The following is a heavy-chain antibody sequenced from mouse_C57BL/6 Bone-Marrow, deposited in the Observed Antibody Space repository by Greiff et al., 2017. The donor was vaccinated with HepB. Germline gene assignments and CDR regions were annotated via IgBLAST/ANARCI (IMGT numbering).Heavy chain of an antibody. CDR3: ARDLPHYFDY. Sequence: EVQLQESGGGLVKPGGSLKLSCAASGFTFSDYGMHWVRQAPEKGLEWVAYISSGSSTIYYADTVKGRFTISRDNAKNTLFLQMTSLRSEDTAMYYCARDLPHYFDYWGQGTTLTVSS. CDR2: ISSGSSTI. D-gene: IGHD2-1*01. J-gene: IGHJ2*01. CDR1: GFTFSDYG. V-gene: IGHV5-17*01.